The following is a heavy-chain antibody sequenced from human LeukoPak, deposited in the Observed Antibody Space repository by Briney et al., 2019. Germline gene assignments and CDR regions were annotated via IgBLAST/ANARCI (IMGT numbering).Heavy chain of an antibody. V-gene: IGHV3-64*01. CDR1: GFTFSSYA. D-gene: IGHD3-22*01. J-gene: IGHJ4*02. CDR3: ARDRGSSGYYDY. CDR2: ISSNGGST. Sequence: GGSLRLSCAASGFTFSSYAMHWVRQAPGKGLEYVSAISSNGGSTYYANSVKGRFTISRDNSKNTLYLQMGSLRAEDMAVYYCARDRGSSGYYDYWGQGTLVTVSS.